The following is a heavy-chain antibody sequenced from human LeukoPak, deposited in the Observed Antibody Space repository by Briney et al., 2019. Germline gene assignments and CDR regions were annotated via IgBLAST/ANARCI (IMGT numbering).Heavy chain of an antibody. CDR3: ARYGDYGYISGY. J-gene: IGHJ4*02. V-gene: IGHV4-39*07. CDR2: IYYSGST. CDR1: GGSISSSSYY. Sequence: SETLSLTCTVSGGSISSSSYYWGWIRQPPGKGLEWIGSIYYSGSTYYNPSLKSRVTISVDTSKNQFSLKLSSVTAADTAVYYCARYGDYGYISGYWGQGTLVTVSS. D-gene: IGHD4-17*01.